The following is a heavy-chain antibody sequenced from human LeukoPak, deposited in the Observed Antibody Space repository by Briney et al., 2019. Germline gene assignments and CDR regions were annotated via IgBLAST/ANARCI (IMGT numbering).Heavy chain of an antibody. D-gene: IGHD3-22*01. V-gene: IGHV1-18*01. Sequence: ASVKVSCKASGYTFTSHGITWVRQAPGQGLEWMGWISAYNGNTNYAQKLQGRVTMTTDTSTSTAYMELRSLRSDDTAVYYCARGKGYYDSSGYYPLDYWGQGTLVTVSS. CDR1: GYTFTSHG. CDR2: ISAYNGNT. CDR3: ARGKGYYDSSGYYPLDY. J-gene: IGHJ4*02.